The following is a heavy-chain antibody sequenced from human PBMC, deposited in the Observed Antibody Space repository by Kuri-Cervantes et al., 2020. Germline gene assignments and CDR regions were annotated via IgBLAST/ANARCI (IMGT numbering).Heavy chain of an antibody. J-gene: IGHJ6*02. V-gene: IGHV3-30*03. Sequence: GGSLRLSCAASGFTFSSYGMHWVRQAPGKGREWVAVISYDGSNKYYADYVKGRFTISRDNSKNTLYLQMNSLRAEDTAVYYFAAQEGIVVVPAATYQTNYGMDVWGQGTTVTVSS. CDR1: GFTFSSYG. D-gene: IGHD2-2*01. CDR3: AAQEGIVVVPAATYQTNYGMDV. CDR2: ISYDGSNK.